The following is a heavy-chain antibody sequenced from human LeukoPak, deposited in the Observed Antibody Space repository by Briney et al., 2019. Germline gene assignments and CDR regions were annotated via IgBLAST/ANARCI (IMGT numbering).Heavy chain of an antibody. D-gene: IGHD2-8*01. Sequence: PGGSLRLSCAASGFTFSSYAMHWVRQAPGRGLEYVSAISSNGGSTYYANSVKGRFTISRDNSKNTLYLQMGSLRAEDMAVYYCAKSGVRPNQYYFDYWGQGTLVTVSS. J-gene: IGHJ4*02. CDR2: ISSNGGST. V-gene: IGHV3-64*01. CDR3: AKSGVRPNQYYFDY. CDR1: GFTFSSYA.